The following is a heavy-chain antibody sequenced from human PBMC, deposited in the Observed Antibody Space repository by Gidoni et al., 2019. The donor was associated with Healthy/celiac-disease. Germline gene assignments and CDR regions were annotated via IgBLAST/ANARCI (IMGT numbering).Heavy chain of an antibody. Sequence: EVQLVESGGGLVQPGGSLKLSCAASGFTFSGSAMHWVRQASGKGLEWVGRIRSKANSYATAYAASVKGRFTISRDDSKNTAYLQMNSLKTEDTAVYYCTTRGVRFLEWSYYGMDVWGQGTTVTVSS. J-gene: IGHJ6*02. V-gene: IGHV3-73*01. D-gene: IGHD3-3*01. CDR3: TTRGVRFLEWSYYGMDV. CDR1: GFTFSGSA. CDR2: IRSKANSYAT.